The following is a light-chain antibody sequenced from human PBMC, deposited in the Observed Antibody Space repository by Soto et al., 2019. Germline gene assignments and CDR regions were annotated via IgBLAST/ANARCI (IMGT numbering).Light chain of an antibody. CDR2: DVS. V-gene: IGLV2-11*01. CDR3: CSYAGSYGYV. J-gene: IGLJ1*01. CDR1: SSDVGGYNY. Sequence: QSALTQPRSVSGSPGQSVTISCTGTSSDVGGYNYVSWYQQHPGKAPKLMIYDVSKRPSGVPDRFSGSKSGNTASLTISGRQAEDEADYYCCSYAGSYGYVFGSGTKLIVL.